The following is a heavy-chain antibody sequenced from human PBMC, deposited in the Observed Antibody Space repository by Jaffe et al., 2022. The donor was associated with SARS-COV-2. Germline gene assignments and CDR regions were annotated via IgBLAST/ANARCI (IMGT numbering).Heavy chain of an antibody. Sequence: QLQLQESGPGLVKPSETLSLTCTVSGASISSSDYYWGWIRQPPGKGLEWLGSIFHSGNTYYNPSLRSRVALSVDTSKSQFSLKLSSVTAADTAVYYCARQHSGYISSWTNFDYWGQGTLVTVSS. CDR2: IFHSGNT. D-gene: IGHD6-13*01. J-gene: IGHJ4*02. V-gene: IGHV4-39*01. CDR1: GASISSSDYY. CDR3: ARQHSGYISSWTNFDY.